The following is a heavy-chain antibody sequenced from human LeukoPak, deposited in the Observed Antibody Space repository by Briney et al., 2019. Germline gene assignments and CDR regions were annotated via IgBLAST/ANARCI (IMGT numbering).Heavy chain of an antibody. Sequence: GGSLRLSCAVSGFTVSGTYMSWVRQAPGKGLEWVSVIYSGGNKYYSDSVKGRFAISRDTSKNTLYLQMNSLRAEDTAVYYCARALYSGHADLFDSWGQGTLVTVSS. V-gene: IGHV3-66*01. D-gene: IGHD5-12*01. J-gene: IGHJ4*02. CDR3: ARALYSGHADLFDS. CDR2: IYSGGNK. CDR1: GFTVSGTY.